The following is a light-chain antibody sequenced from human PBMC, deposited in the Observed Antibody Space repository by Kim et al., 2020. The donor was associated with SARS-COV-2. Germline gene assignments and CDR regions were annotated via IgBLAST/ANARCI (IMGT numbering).Light chain of an antibody. V-gene: IGKV1-39*01. J-gene: IGKJ3*01. CDR3: QQSYITPFT. CDR1: QSISSP. CDR2: AAS. Sequence: DIQMTQSPSSLSASVGDRVTITCRTTQSISSPLNWYQQKPGRAPKLLISAASTLQGGVPSRFSGSGSETDFTLTISSLQPDDFSTYFCQQSYITPFTFGAGTKMYI.